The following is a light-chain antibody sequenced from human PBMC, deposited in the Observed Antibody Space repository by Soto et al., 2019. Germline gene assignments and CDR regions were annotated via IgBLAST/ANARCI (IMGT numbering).Light chain of an antibody. J-gene: IGKJ4*01. CDR2: DTS. CDR3: QQRSNWPPKLT. Sequence: EIVLTQSPATLSLSPGERATLSCRASQSVSSYLAWYQQKPGQAPRLLIYDTSNRATGIPARFSGSGSGTDFTLTISSLEPEEFAVYYCQQRSNWPPKLTFGGGTKLEIK. CDR1: QSVSSY. V-gene: IGKV3-11*01.